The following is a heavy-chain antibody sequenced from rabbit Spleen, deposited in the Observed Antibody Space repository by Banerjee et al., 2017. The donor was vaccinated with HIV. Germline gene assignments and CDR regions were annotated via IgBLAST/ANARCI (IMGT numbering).Heavy chain of an antibody. D-gene: IGHD4-1*01. CDR2: IYISSGDST. CDR3: ARDLDDVIGWNFGW. CDR1: GFSFSSGYS. V-gene: IGHV1S40*01. J-gene: IGHJ3*01. Sequence: QSLEESGGDLVKPGASLTLTCTPSGFSFSSGYSICWVRQAPGKGLEWIGCIYISSGDSTYYASWAKGRFTISKTSSTTVTLQMTSLTAADTAIYFCARDLDDVIGWNFGWWGQGTLVTVS.